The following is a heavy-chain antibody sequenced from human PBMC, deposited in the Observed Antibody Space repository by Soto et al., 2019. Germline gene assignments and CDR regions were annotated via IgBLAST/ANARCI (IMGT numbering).Heavy chain of an antibody. Sequence: EVQLVESGGGLVQPGGSLRLSCAASGFTFSSYWMHWVRQAPGKGLVWVSRIKSDGSDTSYADSVKGRFTISIDNAKNTLYLQMSSLRAEDTAVYYCVRVAYGDLGGWGQGTLVTVSS. J-gene: IGHJ4*02. V-gene: IGHV3-74*01. CDR2: IKSDGSDT. CDR3: VRVAYGDLGG. CDR1: GFTFSSYW. D-gene: IGHD4-17*01.